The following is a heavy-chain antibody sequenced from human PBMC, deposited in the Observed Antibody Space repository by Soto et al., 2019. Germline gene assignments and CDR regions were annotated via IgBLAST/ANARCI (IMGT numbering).Heavy chain of an antibody. Sequence: GGSLRLSCAASGFTFSSYAMHWVRQAPGKGLEWVAVISYDGSNKYYADSVKGRFTISRDNSKNTLYLQMNSLRAEDTAVYYCARDETYGSGSYRQRGYGMDVWGQGTTVTVSS. CDR1: GFTFSSYA. CDR3: ARDETYGSGSYRQRGYGMDV. D-gene: IGHD3-10*01. CDR2: ISYDGSNK. J-gene: IGHJ6*02. V-gene: IGHV3-30-3*01.